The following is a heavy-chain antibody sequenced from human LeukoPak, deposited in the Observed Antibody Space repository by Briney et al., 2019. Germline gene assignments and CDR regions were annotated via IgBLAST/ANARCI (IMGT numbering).Heavy chain of an antibody. V-gene: IGHV3-74*01. CDR1: GFTFSTYC. CDR2: ICPDGTVT. CDR3: ARGLLTDY. Sequence: GGSLRVSCAASGFTFSTYCMHWVRQAPGKGPMWVSRICPDGTVTNYADSVKARFIISRDNARNTVYLQMNSLRVEDTAVYYCARGLLTDYWGQGTLVTVSS. J-gene: IGHJ4*02. D-gene: IGHD1-26*01.